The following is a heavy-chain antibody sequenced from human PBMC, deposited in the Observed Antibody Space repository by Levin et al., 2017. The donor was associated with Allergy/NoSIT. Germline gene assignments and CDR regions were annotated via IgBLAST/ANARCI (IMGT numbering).Heavy chain of an antibody. CDR1: GFTVSSNY. D-gene: IGHD5-18*01. CDR3: ARARWGYSYGWYYFDY. J-gene: IGHJ4*02. V-gene: IGHV3-66*01. Sequence: GGSLRLSCAASGFTVSSNYMSWVRQAPGKGLEWVSVIYSGGSTYYADSVKGRFTISRDNSTNTLYLQMNSLRAEDTAVYYCARARWGYSYGWYYFDYWGQGTLVTVSS. CDR2: IYSGGST.